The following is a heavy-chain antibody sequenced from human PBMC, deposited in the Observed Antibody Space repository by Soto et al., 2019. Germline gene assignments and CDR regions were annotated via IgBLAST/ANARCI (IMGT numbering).Heavy chain of an antibody. CDR3: ARDKAADVKGEGGWFDP. D-gene: IGHD6-13*01. CDR1: GFTFSSYS. J-gene: IGHJ5*02. CDR2: ISSSSSYI. V-gene: IGHV3-21*01. Sequence: GGSLRLSCAASGFTFSSYSMNWVRQAPGKGLEWVSSISSSSSYIYYADSVKGRFTISRDNAKNSLYLQMNSLRAEDTAVYYCARDKAADVKGEGGWFDPWGQGTLVTVSS.